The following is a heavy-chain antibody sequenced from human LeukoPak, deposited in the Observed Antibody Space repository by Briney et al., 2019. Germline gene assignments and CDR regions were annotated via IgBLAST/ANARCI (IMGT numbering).Heavy chain of an antibody. CDR2: INPSVGST. CDR3: AREGVGATTGDY. CDR1: GYTFTSYY. V-gene: IGHV1-46*01. D-gene: IGHD1-26*01. J-gene: IGHJ4*02. Sequence: ASVKVSCKASGYTFTSYYMHWVRQAPGQGLEWMGIINPSVGSTSNAQKFQDRVTMTRDTSTSTVYMELSSLRSEDTAVYYCAREGVGATTGDYWGQGTLVTVSS.